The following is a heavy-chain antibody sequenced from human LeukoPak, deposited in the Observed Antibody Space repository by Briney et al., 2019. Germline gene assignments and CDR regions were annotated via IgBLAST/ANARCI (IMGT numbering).Heavy chain of an antibody. Sequence: SETLSLTCTVYGGSISGYHWSWIRQPPGKGLEWIGYIYYSGSTNYNPSLKSRVTISVDKSKNQFSLKLSSVTAADTAVYYCARNPRYYYYYYMDVWGKGTTVTVSS. CDR1: GGSISGYH. CDR2: IYYSGST. J-gene: IGHJ6*03. V-gene: IGHV4-59*12. CDR3: ARNPRYYYYYYMDV.